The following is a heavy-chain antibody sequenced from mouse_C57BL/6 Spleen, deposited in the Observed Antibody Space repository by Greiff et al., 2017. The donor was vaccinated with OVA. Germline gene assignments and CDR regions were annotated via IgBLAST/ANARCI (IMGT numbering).Heavy chain of an antibody. CDR3: ARDLGYDDYAMDY. V-gene: IGHV5-16*01. J-gene: IGHJ4*01. CDR2: INYDGSST. D-gene: IGHD2-2*01. Sequence: EVKLMESEGGLVQPGSSMKLSCTASGFTFSDYYMAWVRQVPEKGLEWVANINYDGSSTYYLDSLKSRFIISRDNAKNILYLQMSSLKSEDTATYYCARDLGYDDYAMDYWGQGTSVTVSS. CDR1: GFTFSDYY.